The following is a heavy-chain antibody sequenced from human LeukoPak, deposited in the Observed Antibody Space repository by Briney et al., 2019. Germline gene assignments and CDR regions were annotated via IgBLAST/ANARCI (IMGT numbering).Heavy chain of an antibody. V-gene: IGHV3-9*01. D-gene: IGHD3-22*01. Sequence: GRSLRLSCAASGFTFDDYAMHWVRQAPGKGLEWVSGISWNSGSIGYADSVKGRFTISRDNAKNSLYLQMNSLRAEDTALYYCAKVVVVMTHFDAFDIWGQGTMVTVSS. CDR2: ISWNSGSI. J-gene: IGHJ3*02. CDR1: GFTFDDYA. CDR3: AKVVVVMTHFDAFDI.